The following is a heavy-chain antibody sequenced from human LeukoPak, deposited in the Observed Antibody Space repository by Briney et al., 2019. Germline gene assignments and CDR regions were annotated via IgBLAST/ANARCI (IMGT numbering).Heavy chain of an antibody. V-gene: IGHV1-24*01. J-gene: IGHJ4*02. CDR3: ATAPYLSNIVATIVGGGQDDY. Sequence: ASVTVSCKVSGYTLTELSMHWVRQAPGKGLEWMGGFDPEDGETIYAQKFQGRVTMTEDTSTDTAYMELSSLRSEDTAVYYCATAPYLSNIVATIVGGGQDDYWGQGTLVTVSS. CDR2: FDPEDGET. CDR1: GYTLTELS. D-gene: IGHD5-12*01.